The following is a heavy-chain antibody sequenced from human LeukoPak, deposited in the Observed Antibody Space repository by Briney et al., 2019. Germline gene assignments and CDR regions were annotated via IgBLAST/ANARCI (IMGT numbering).Heavy chain of an antibody. Sequence: PGGSLRPSCAASGFTFSNAWMSWVRQAPGKGLEWVGRIKSKTDGGTTDYAAPVKGRFTISRDDSKNTLYLQMNSLKTEDTAVYYCTILEWLLSPFYYHYYYMDVWGKGTTVTVSS. CDR2: IKSKTDGGTT. V-gene: IGHV3-15*01. J-gene: IGHJ6*03. CDR3: TILEWLLSPFYYHYYYMDV. D-gene: IGHD3-3*01. CDR1: GFTFSNAW.